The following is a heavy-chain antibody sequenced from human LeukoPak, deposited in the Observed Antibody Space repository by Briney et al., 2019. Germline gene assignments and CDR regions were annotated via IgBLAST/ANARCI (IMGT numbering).Heavy chain of an antibody. V-gene: IGHV3-23*01. CDR2: ISGSGGST. CDR3: AKGPQATYSGSY. CDR1: GLTFSSYA. Sequence: GGSLRLSCAASGLTFSSYAMSWVRQAPGKGLEWVSAISGSGGSTYYAASVKGRFTISRDNSKNTLYLQMNSLRAEDTAVYYCAKGPQATYSGSYWGQGTLVTVSS. J-gene: IGHJ4*02. D-gene: IGHD1-26*01.